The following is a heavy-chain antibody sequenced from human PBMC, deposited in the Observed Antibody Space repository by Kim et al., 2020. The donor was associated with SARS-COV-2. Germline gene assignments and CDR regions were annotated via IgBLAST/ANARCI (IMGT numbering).Heavy chain of an antibody. V-gene: IGHV3-33*01. CDR2: IWYDGSNT. CDR3: ARGDGGRISRIYYGMDV. Sequence: GGSLRLSCAASRFTFSSYGMHWVRQAPDKGLEWVAVIWYDGSNTYYADSVKGRFTISRDNSKNTLYLQMNSLRAEDTAVYYCARGDGGRISRIYYGMDVWGQGTTVTVSS. J-gene: IGHJ6*02. CDR1: RFTFSSYG. D-gene: IGHD2-15*01.